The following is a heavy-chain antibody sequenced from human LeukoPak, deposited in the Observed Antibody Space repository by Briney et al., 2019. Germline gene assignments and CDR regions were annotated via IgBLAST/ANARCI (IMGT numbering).Heavy chain of an antibody. D-gene: IGHD2-2*01. CDR1: GFTFSSYA. Sequence: GGSLRLSCAASGFTFSSYAMSWVRQAPGKGLEWVSAISGSGGSTYYADSVKGRFTISRDNSKNTLYLQMNSLRAEDTAVYYCAKDRCSSTRCLKKGEDALDIWGQGTMVTVSS. J-gene: IGHJ3*02. CDR2: ISGSGGST. V-gene: IGHV3-23*01. CDR3: AKDRCSSTRCLKKGEDALDI.